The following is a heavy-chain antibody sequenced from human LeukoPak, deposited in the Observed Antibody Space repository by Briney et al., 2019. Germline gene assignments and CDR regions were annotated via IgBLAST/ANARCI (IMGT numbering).Heavy chain of an antibody. CDR2: INCGGGSP. Sequence: ASVKVSCKASGYTFTSYYLHWERQTPGQGLEWMGIINCGGGSPTYSQNFQGRVTVTKDTSTSTVYMELSSLTLDDTAVYYCARVPLDWAPFDYWGQGTPVTVSS. CDR1: GYTFTSYY. J-gene: IGHJ4*02. V-gene: IGHV1-46*01. CDR3: ARVPLDWAPFDY. D-gene: IGHD3/OR15-3a*01.